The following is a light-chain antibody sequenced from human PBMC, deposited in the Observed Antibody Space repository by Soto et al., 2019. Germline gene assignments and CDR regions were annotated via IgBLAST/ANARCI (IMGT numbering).Light chain of an antibody. CDR3: GSYTSTYVRS. V-gene: IGLV2-14*01. J-gene: IGLJ1*01. Sequence: QSLLTQPASVSGSPGQSITISCTGTSSDVGRYNYVSWYQQYPGRAPKLIIYEVTNRPSGVSDRFSGSKSGNVASLTISGLQAADEADYYCGSYTSTYVRSLGNGTKVTVL. CDR1: SSDVGRYNY. CDR2: EVT.